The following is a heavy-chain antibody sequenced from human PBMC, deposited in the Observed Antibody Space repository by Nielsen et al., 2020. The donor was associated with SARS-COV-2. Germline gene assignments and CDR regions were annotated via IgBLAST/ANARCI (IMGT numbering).Heavy chain of an antibody. CDR3: GKAPSGRIIEIQH. V-gene: IGHV3-23*03. D-gene: IGHD6-25*01. Sequence: GESLKISCAASGFTFGSYHMRWVRQAPGKGLEWVSVIYSGGSPTHYADSVKGRFTISRDNSKNMLYLQMNSLRAEDTAVYYCGKAPSGRIIEIQHWGQGTLVTVSS. CDR1: GFTFGSYH. CDR2: IYSGGSPT. J-gene: IGHJ1*01.